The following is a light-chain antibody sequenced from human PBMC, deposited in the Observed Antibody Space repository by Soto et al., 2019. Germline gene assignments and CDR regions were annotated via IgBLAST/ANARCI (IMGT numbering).Light chain of an antibody. V-gene: IGLV1-44*01. J-gene: IGLJ3*02. Sequence: QSVLTQPPSASGTPGQRVTISCSGSSSNIGSNTVNWYQQLPGTAHKLLIYSNNQRPSGVPDRFSGSKSGTSDSLAISGLQSEDEADYYCAAWNDSLNGMFGGGTKL. CDR3: AAWNDSLNGM. CDR2: SNN. CDR1: SSNIGSNT.